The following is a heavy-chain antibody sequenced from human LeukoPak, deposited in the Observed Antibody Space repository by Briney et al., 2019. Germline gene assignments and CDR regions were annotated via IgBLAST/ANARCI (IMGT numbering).Heavy chain of an antibody. J-gene: IGHJ2*01. CDR1: GFTFSIYS. Sequence: PGGSLRLSCVASGFTFSIYSMNWVRQAPGKGLEWVSSVSGSSTNIYYADSVKGRFTISRDNAKDSLYLQMNSLRAEDTAVYYCARDLRAGGTWSYGVYFDLWGRGTLVTVSS. CDR2: VSGSSTNI. V-gene: IGHV3-21*01. CDR3: ARDLRAGGTWSYGVYFDL. D-gene: IGHD4-17*01.